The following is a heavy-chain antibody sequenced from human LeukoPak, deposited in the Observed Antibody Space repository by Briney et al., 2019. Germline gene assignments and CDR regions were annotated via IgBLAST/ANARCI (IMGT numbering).Heavy chain of an antibody. Sequence: SETLSLTCIVSGGSISNSSYYWGWIRQPPGKGLEWIGSIYYSGSAYYNPSLKSRVTISVDTSKNQFSLKLSSVTAADTAVYYCARDHGEGFDYWGQGTLVTVSS. CDR1: GGSISNSSYY. CDR3: ARDHGEGFDY. V-gene: IGHV4-39*07. D-gene: IGHD4-17*01. J-gene: IGHJ4*02. CDR2: IYYSGSA.